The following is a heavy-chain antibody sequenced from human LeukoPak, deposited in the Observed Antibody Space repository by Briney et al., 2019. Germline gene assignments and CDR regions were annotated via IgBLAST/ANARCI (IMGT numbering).Heavy chain of an antibody. D-gene: IGHD2-2*01. CDR1: GFTFSSYA. Sequence: GGSLRLSCAASGFTFSSYAMSWVRQAPGKGLEWVSGISSSGSGGSTYYADSVKGRFTISRDNSKNTLYLQINSVRAEDTAVYYCAKNRLGYCSSTSCHFDYWGQGTLVTVSS. J-gene: IGHJ4*02. CDR2: ISSSGSGGST. V-gene: IGHV3-23*01. CDR3: AKNRLGYCSSTSCHFDY.